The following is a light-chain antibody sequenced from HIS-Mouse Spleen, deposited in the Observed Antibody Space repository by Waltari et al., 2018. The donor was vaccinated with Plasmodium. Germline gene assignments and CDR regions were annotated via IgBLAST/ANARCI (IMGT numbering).Light chain of an antibody. Sequence: ELVMTQSPATLSVSPGERATLSCRPSQSVSSNLAWYQQKPGQAPRLLIYGASTRATGIPARFSGSGSGTEFTLTISSLQSEDFAVYYCQQYNNWPFTFGPGTKVDIK. J-gene: IGKJ3*01. CDR2: GAS. CDR3: QQYNNWPFT. V-gene: IGKV3-15*01. CDR1: QSVSSN.